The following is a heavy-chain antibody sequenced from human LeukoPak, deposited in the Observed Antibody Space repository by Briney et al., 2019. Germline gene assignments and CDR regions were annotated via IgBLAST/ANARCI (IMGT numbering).Heavy chain of an antibody. CDR3: ARDTYYFDY. D-gene: IGHD3-16*01. V-gene: IGHV3-23*01. CDR1: GFTFSSSA. Sequence: GGSLRLSCAASGFTFSSSAMSWVRQAPGKGLYWVSAISGSGTGTYYADSVKGRFTISRDNSKNTLYLQMNSLRAEDTAVYYCARDTYYFDYWGQGTLVTVSS. J-gene: IGHJ4*02. CDR2: ISGSGTGT.